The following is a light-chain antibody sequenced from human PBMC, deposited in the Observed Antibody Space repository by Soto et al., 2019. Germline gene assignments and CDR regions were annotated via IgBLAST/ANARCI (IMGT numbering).Light chain of an antibody. CDR1: QDIGDS. J-gene: IGKJ5*01. CDR2: DAS. V-gene: IGKV1-33*01. Sequence: DIQMTQSPSSLSASVVDRVTITFQASQDIGDSLNWYHQKPGKAPNLLIYDASNLQTGVPSRFTGRGSGTDFTFTISSLQPEDVATYYCQQYDDLPITFGQGTRLEI. CDR3: QQYDDLPIT.